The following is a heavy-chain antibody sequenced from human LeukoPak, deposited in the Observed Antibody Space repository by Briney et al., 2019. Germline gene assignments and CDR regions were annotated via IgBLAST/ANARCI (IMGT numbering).Heavy chain of an antibody. CDR3: TKALDF. CDR1: GFTFSGSW. Sequence: GGSLRLSCAASGFTFSGSWMDWVRQAPGKGLEWVANINQDGSETYYVDSAKGRFTISRDNAKNSLYLQMDSLRVGDTAMYYCTKALDFWGQGTLVTVSS. CDR2: INQDGSET. V-gene: IGHV3-7*01. J-gene: IGHJ4*02.